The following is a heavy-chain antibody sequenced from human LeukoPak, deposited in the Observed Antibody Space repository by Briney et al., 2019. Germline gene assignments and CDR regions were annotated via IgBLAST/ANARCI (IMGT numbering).Heavy chain of an antibody. V-gene: IGHV1-69*01. CDR3: ARARYYYDSSGYYSFDY. CDR2: IIPIFGTA. D-gene: IGHD3-22*01. CDR1: GGTFISYA. J-gene: IGHJ4*02. Sequence: GSSVKVSCKASGGTFISYAISWVRQAPGQGLEWMGGIIPIFGTANYAQKFQGRVTITADESTSTAYMELSSLRSEDTAVYYCARARYYYDSSGYYSFDYWGQGTLVTVSS.